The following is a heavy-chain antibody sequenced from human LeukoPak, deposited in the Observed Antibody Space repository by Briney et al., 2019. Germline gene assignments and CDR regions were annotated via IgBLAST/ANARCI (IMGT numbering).Heavy chain of an antibody. CDR2: MNPNSGNT. CDR3: ARGDRGGSYPDY. J-gene: IGHJ4*02. V-gene: IGHV1-8*03. D-gene: IGHD1-26*01. CDR1: GYTFTSYD. Sequence: ASVKVSCKASGYTFTSYDINWVRQSTGQGLEWMGWMNPNSGNTGYAQKFQGRVTITRNTSISTAYMELSSLRSEDTAVYYCARGDRGGSYPDYWGQGTLVTVSS.